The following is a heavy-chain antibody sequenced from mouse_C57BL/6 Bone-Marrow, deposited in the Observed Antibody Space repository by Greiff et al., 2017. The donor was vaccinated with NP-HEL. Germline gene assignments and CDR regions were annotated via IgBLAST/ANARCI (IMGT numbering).Heavy chain of an antibody. Sequence: EVQLQESGAELVRPGASVKLSCTASGFNIKDDYMHWVKQRPEQGLEWIGWIDPENGDTEYASKFQGKATITAYTSSNTAYLQLSSLTSEDTAVYYCTPYDNFAYWGQGTLVTVSA. CDR2: IDPENGDT. J-gene: IGHJ3*01. CDR3: TPYDNFAY. V-gene: IGHV14-4*01. CDR1: GFNIKDDY. D-gene: IGHD2-3*01.